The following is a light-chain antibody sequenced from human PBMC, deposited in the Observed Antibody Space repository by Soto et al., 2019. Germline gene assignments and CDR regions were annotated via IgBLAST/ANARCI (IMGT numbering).Light chain of an antibody. V-gene: IGKV3-20*01. CDR3: QQYSRTPRT. Sequence: EVVLRHSPGTLSLSPGDRAALSCRASQTISSNYLAWYQQKLGQAPRLLIVGASRRATGIPDRFSGSGSGTDFTLTITRLESEDFAVYYCQQYSRTPRTFGQGTKVHI. J-gene: IGKJ1*01. CDR2: GAS. CDR1: QTISSNY.